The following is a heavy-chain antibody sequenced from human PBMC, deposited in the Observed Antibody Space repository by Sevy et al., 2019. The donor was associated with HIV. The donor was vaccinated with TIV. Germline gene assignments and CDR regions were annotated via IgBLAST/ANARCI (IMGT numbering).Heavy chain of an antibody. V-gene: IGHV3-11*01. CDR1: GFTFSDYY. D-gene: IGHD3-16*01. Sequence: GGSLRLSCAAXGFTFSDYYMSWIRQAPGKGLEWVSYISSSGSTIYYADSVKGRSTISRDNAKNSLYLQMNSLRAEDTAVXYCAREKKGSYVPDYWGQGTLVTVSS. J-gene: IGHJ4*02. CDR3: AREKKGSYVPDY. CDR2: ISSSGSTI.